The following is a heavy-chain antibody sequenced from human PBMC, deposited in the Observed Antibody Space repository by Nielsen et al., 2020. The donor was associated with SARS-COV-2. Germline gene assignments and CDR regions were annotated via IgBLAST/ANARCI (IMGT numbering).Heavy chain of an antibody. CDR2: ISWNSGSI. Sequence: SLKISCAASGITFKTYAMHWVRQAPGKGLEWVSGISWNSGSIGYADSVKGRFTISRDNAKNSLYLQMNSLRAEDTALYYCANLGTASDYWGQGTLVTVSS. V-gene: IGHV3-9*01. CDR1: GITFKTYA. CDR3: ANLGTASDY. J-gene: IGHJ4*02.